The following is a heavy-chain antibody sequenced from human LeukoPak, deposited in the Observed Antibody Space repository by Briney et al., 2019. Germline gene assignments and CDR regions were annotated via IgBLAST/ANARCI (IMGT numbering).Heavy chain of an antibody. D-gene: IGHD3-22*01. J-gene: IGHJ6*02. Sequence: SQTLSLTCAISGDSVSSNSAAWNWIRQSPSRGLEWLGRTYYRSKWYNDYAVSVKSRITINPDTSKNQFSLQLNSVTPEDTAVYYCARAGYYDSSGYWEGYYYYYGMDVWGQGTTVTVSS. CDR1: GDSVSSNSAA. CDR2: TYYRSKWYN. V-gene: IGHV6-1*01. CDR3: ARAGYYDSSGYWEGYYYYYGMDV.